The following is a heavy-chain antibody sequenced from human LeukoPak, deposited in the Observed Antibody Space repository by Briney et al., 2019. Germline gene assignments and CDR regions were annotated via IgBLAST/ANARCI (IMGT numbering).Heavy chain of an antibody. CDR2: ISGSGGST. V-gene: IGHV3-23*01. J-gene: IGHJ4*02. Sequence: GGSLRLSCAASGFTFSEYGLHWVSQAPGKGLEWVSAISGSGGSTYYADSVKGRFTISRDNSKNTLFLQMNRLRAEDTAVYYCAKDRQNYYDSPGDYWGQGTLVTVSS. D-gene: IGHD3-22*01. CDR3: AKDRQNYYDSPGDY. CDR1: GFTFSEYG.